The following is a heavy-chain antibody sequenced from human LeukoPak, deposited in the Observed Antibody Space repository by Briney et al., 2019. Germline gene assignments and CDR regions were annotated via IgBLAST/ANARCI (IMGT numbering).Heavy chain of an antibody. D-gene: IGHD1-26*01. CDR3: AKIRGSYLDY. CDR1: GFTLSSYA. V-gene: IGHV3-23*01. CDR2: ISTGGDST. J-gene: IGHJ4*02. Sequence: GGSLRLSCEASGFTLSSYAMSWVRQAPGKGLEWVSAISTGGDSTYYADSVKGRFTISRDNSKNTLYVQMNSLRAEDTALYYCAKIRGSYLDYWGQGTLVTVSS.